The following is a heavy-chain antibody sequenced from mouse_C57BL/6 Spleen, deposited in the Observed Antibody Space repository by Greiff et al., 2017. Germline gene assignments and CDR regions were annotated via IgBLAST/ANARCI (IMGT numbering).Heavy chain of an antibody. CDR1: GYTFTSYW. J-gene: IGHJ2*01. CDR3: ARRVGDY. V-gene: IGHV1-50*01. CDR2: IDPSDSYT. Sequence: QVQLQQPGAELVKPGASVKLSCKASGYTFTSYWMQWVKQRPGQGLEWIGEIDPSDSYTNYNKEFKGKATLAVDTSSSAAYMQLSSLTSEDSAVYYCARRVGDYWGQGTTLTVSS. D-gene: IGHD1-1*02.